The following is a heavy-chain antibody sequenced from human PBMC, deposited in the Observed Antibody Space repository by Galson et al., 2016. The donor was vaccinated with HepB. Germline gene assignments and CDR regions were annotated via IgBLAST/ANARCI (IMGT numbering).Heavy chain of an antibody. J-gene: IGHJ6*02. CDR3: AKDRGIGYSYGYSSEYYGMDV. Sequence: SLRLSCAASGFTFNNYAMNWVRQAPGKGLEWVSAISGSGGYTYYAGSVKGRLPISRVNSKNTLYLQMERLRVDDTAVSYCAKDRGIGYSYGYSSEYYGMDVWGPGTTVTVSS. CDR2: ISGSGGYT. V-gene: IGHV3-23*01. D-gene: IGHD5-18*01. CDR1: GFTFNNYA.